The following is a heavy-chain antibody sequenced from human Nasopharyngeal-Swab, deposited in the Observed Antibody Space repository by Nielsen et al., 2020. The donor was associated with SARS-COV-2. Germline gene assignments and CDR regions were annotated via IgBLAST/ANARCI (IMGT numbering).Heavy chain of an antibody. Sequence: SETLSLTCTVSGGSISTYYWSWTRQPPGKGLEWIGYIHSSGTTNYNPSLKSRVTISVDTSKNQFSLKLSSVTAADTAVYYCARDHSYYDSNGYYFDYWGLGTLVTVSS. J-gene: IGHJ4*02. CDR2: IHSSGTT. V-gene: IGHV4-59*01. D-gene: IGHD3-22*01. CDR3: ARDHSYYDSNGYYFDY. CDR1: GGSISTYY.